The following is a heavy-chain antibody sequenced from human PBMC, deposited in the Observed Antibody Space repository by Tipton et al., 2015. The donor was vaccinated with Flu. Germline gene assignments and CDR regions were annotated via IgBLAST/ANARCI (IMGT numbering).Heavy chain of an antibody. V-gene: IGHV4-4*07. Sequence: TLSLTCSVSNGPINYFYWSWIRQPAGKGLEWIGRIYPSGGTDYNPSLGGRVTMSVDTAKSQFSLKLNSVTAADTAVYYCARLSLSFNAFDIWGQGTTVIVSS. CDR2: IYPSGGT. J-gene: IGHJ3*02. CDR3: ARLSLSFNAFDI. CDR1: NGPINYFY. D-gene: IGHD2/OR15-2a*01.